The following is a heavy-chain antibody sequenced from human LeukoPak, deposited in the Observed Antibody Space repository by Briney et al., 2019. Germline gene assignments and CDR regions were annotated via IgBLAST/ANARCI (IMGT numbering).Heavy chain of an antibody. CDR2: IYYSGST. D-gene: IGHD1-26*01. CDR3: ARGSHGYYYGMDV. Sequence: SETLSLTCTVSSGSISSYYWSWIRQPPGKGLDWIGYIYYSGSTNYNPSLKSRVTMSVDTSKKQFSLKLSSVIAADTAVYYCARGSHGYYYGMDVWGQGTTVTVSS. J-gene: IGHJ6*02. V-gene: IGHV4-59*01. CDR1: SGSISSYY.